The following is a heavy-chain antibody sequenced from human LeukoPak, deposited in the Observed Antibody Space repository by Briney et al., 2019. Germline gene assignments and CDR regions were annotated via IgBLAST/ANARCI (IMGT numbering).Heavy chain of an antibody. CDR2: IRYDGSNK. J-gene: IGHJ4*02. V-gene: IGHV3-30*02. CDR3: AKDYYDSSGYYDSSHAY. D-gene: IGHD3-22*01. CDR1: GFTFSSYG. Sequence: GGSLRLSCAASGFTFSSYGMHWVRQAPGKWLEWVAFIRYDGSNKYYADSVKGRFTISRDNSKNTLYLQMNSLRAEDTAVYYCAKDYYDSSGYYDSSHAYWGQGTLVTVSS.